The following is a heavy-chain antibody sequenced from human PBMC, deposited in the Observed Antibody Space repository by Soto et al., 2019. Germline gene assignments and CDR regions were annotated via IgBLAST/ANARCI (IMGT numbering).Heavy chain of an antibody. CDR3: ARHLPQTGDLDD. V-gene: IGHV5-51*01. J-gene: IGHJ4*02. CDR1: GYSFTRYW. Sequence: PGESLTTSCKVSGYSFTRYWIGWVRQMPGKGLEWMGIIYPGDSDTRYSPSFQGQVTISADKSISTAYLQWSSLKASDTAMYYCARHLPQTGDLDDWGQGTMVTVSS. CDR2: IYPGDSDT. D-gene: IGHD7-27*01.